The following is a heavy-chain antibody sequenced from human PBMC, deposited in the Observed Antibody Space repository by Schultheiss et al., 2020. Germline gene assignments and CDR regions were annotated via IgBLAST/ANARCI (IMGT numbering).Heavy chain of an antibody. CDR1: GGSISSGGYY. CDR2: IYHSGNT. D-gene: IGHD2-2*01. J-gene: IGHJ4*02. CDR3: ARDKSGSSVPGGY. Sequence: SETLSLTCTVSGGSISSGGYYWSWIRQHPGKGLEWIGYIYHSGNTNYNSSLQSRVTMSVDTSKNQFSLKLSSVTAADTAVYYCARDKSGSSVPGGYWGQGTLVTVSS. V-gene: IGHV4-31*03.